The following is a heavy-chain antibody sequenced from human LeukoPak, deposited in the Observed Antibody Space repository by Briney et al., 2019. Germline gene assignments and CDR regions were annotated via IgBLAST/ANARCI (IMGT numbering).Heavy chain of an antibody. CDR3: GRRGFYYDSSGSQRRFFDY. CDR1: GGSLSGFY. Sequence: SETLSLTCAVYGGSLSGFYWSWIRQSPGKGLEWIGEINQSGSTNYNPSLKSRVTISVDTSKNQFSLKLISVTAADTAVYYCGRRGFYYDSSGSQRRFFDYWGQGTLVTVSS. D-gene: IGHD3-22*01. CDR2: INQSGST. J-gene: IGHJ4*02. V-gene: IGHV4-34*01.